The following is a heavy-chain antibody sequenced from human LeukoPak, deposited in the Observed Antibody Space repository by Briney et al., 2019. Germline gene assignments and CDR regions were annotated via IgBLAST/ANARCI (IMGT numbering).Heavy chain of an antibody. J-gene: IGHJ1*01. D-gene: IGHD1-26*01. Sequence: GSLRLSCAASGFTLSSYAMHWVRQAPGKGLEYVSAISSNGGSTYYANSVKGRFTISRDNSKNTLYLQMGSLRAEDMAVYYCAIKLSGSYSPTGYFQHWGQGTLVTVSS. CDR3: AIKLSGSYSPTGYFQH. V-gene: IGHV3-64*01. CDR1: GFTLSSYA. CDR2: ISSNGGST.